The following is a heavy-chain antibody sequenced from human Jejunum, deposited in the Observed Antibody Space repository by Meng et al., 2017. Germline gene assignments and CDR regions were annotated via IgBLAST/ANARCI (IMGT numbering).Heavy chain of an antibody. CDR1: GVTVSNNY. J-gene: IGHJ3*02. D-gene: IGHD5-24*01. CDR3: ARSTDGAFDI. Sequence: GGSLSLSCAASGVTVSNNYMTWVRQAPGKGLEWVSVIFSGGSTYYADSVKGRFTISRDNSKNTVYLQMNSLRTEDTALYYCARSTDGAFDIWGQGTMVTVSS. CDR2: IFSGGST. V-gene: IGHV3-66*02.